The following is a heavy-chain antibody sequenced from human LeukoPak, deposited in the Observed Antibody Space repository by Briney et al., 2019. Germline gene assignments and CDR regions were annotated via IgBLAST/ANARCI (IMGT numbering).Heavy chain of an antibody. CDR2: ISAYNGNT. J-gene: IGHJ5*02. D-gene: IGHD2-2*01. CDR1: GYTFTSYG. V-gene: IGHV1-18*04. CDR3: ARDYCSTSFYASWFDP. Sequence: ASVKVSCKASGYTFTSYGISWVRQAPGQGLEWMGWISAYNGNTNYAQKLQGRVTMTTDTSTSTAYMELRSLRSDDTAVYYCARDYCSTSFYASWFDPWGQGTLVTVSS.